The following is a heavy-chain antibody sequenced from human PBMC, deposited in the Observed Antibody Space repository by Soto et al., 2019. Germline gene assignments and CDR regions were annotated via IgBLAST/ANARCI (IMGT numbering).Heavy chain of an antibody. Sequence: PRLSCVASGFSFGSYALTWVRQAPGKGLEWVSTISGSDGKTFYADAVKGRFSISRDISQGSLYLQMNSLRADDTAVYFCARCSRNSCYSYGVDVWGQGATVTVSS. D-gene: IGHD2-15*01. J-gene: IGHJ6*02. CDR2: ISGSDGKT. V-gene: IGHV3-23*01. CDR3: ARCSRNSCYSYGVDV. CDR1: GFSFGSYA.